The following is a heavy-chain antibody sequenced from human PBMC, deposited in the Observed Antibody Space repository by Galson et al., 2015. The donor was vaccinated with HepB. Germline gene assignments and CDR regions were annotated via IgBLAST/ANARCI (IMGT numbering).Heavy chain of an antibody. V-gene: IGHV3-7*01. Sequence: SLRLSCAASGFTFSSYHMSWVRQAPGKGLEWVANINQDGTSNNYVDSVKGRFIISRDNAETSVSLQMSSLRVEDTAVYYCARSLWPEDFWGQGTLVTVSS. J-gene: IGHJ4*02. CDR3: ARSLWPEDF. CDR1: GFTFSSYH. CDR2: INQDGTSN. D-gene: IGHD1-14*01.